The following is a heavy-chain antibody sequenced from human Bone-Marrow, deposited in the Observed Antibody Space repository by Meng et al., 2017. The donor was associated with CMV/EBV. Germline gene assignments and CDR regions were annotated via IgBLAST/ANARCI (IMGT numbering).Heavy chain of an antibody. D-gene: IGHD5-18*01. CDR3: ARRGRGYSYGLPGNWFDT. CDR1: GGSFSGYY. Sequence: SETLSLTCAVYGGSFSGYYWSWIRQPPGKGLEWSGEINHSGSTNYNPSLKSRVTISVDTSKNQFSLKLSSVTAADTAVYYCARRGRGYSYGLPGNWFDTWGQGTLVTVSS. V-gene: IGHV4-34*01. CDR2: INHSGST. J-gene: IGHJ5*02.